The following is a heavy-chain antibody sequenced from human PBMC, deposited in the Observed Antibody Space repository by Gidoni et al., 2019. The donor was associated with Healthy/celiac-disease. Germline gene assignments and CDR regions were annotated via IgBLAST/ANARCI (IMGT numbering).Heavy chain of an antibody. Sequence: QVQLQESGPGLVKPSQTLSLTCTVSGGSISSGGSYWSWIRQPPGKGLEWIGYIYYSGSTYYNPALKSRVTISVDTSKNQFSLKLSSVTAADTAVYYCARWRSIHYQRIVEDYYYMDVWGKGTTVTVSS. CDR1: GGSISSGGSY. D-gene: IGHD2-2*01. J-gene: IGHJ6*03. V-gene: IGHV4-31*03. CDR3: ARWRSIHYQRIVEDYYYMDV. CDR2: IYYSGST.